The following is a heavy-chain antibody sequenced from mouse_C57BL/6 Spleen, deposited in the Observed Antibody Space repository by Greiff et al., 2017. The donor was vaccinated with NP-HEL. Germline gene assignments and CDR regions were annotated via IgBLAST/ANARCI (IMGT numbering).Heavy chain of an antibody. D-gene: IGHD1-1*01. Sequence: VQLVESGPGLVAPSQSLSITCTVSGFSLTSYAISWVRQPPGKGLEWLGVIWTGGGTNYNSALKSRLSISKDNSKSQVFLKMNSLQTDDTARYYCARKDGSSSYWYFDVWGTGTTVTVSS. V-gene: IGHV2-9-1*01. CDR1: GFSLTSYA. J-gene: IGHJ1*03. CDR3: ARKDGSSSYWYFDV. CDR2: IWTGGGT.